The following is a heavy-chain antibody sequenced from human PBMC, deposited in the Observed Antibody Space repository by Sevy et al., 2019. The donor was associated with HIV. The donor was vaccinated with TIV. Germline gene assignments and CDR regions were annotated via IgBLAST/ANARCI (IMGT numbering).Heavy chain of an antibody. D-gene: IGHD5-18*01. CDR1: GFTFSSHW. J-gene: IGHJ4*02. CDR2: INSDESST. Sequence: GGSLRLSCAVSGFTFSSHWRHWVRQAPGKGLVWVSRINSDESSTNYADSVRGRFTISRANAKNTLYLQMNSLRADATAVYYCARGILTAPRSSFDFWGPGALVTVSS. CDR3: ARGILTAPRSSFDF. V-gene: IGHV3-74*01.